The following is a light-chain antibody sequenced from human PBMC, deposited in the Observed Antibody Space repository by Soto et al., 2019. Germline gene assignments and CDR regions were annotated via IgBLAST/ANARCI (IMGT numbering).Light chain of an antibody. J-gene: IGLJ3*02. CDR2: EVS. CDR3: SSYTSSTTVT. CDR1: SSDVGIYHY. V-gene: IGLV2-14*01. Sequence: QSALTQPASVSGSPGQSITISCTGTSSDVGIYHYVSWYQQHPGKAPKLIIYEVSYRPSGVSNRFSGSKSGNTASLTISGLQAEDEADYYCSSYTSSTTVTFGGGTKLTVL.